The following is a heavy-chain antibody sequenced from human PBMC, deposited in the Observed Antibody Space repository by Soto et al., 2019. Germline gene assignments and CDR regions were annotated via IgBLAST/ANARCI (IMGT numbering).Heavy chain of an antibody. D-gene: IGHD1-7*01. J-gene: IGHJ5*02. CDR3: ERHRYNWNYGGVNWFDP. CDR2: GYYCGST. Sequence: SETLSLTCSVSGGSISTYYWSWFRQPPGKGLEWIGNGYYCGSTYYNPSLKSRLTISVATSKNQFSLKLSSVTAADTAVYYCERHRYNWNYGGVNWFDPWGQGTLVTVSS. CDR1: GGSISTYY. V-gene: IGHV4-59*08.